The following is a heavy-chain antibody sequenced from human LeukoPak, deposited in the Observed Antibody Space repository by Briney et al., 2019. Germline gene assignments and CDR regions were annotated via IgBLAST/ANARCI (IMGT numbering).Heavy chain of an antibody. CDR3: ARVIAAAGTGYYYYMDV. V-gene: IGHV1-18*01. J-gene: IGHJ6*03. CDR2: ISAYNGNT. CDR1: GYTFTSYG. Sequence: ASVKVSCKASGYTFTSYGISWVRQAPGQGLEWMGWISAYNGNTNYAQKLQGRVTMTTDTSTSTAYMELSSLRSEDTAVYYCARVIAAAGTGYYYYMDVWGKGTTVTVSS. D-gene: IGHD6-13*01.